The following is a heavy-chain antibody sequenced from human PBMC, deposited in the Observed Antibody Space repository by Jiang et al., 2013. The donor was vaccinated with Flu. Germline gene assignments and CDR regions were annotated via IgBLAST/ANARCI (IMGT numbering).Heavy chain of an antibody. CDR1: GGSISSYY. V-gene: IGHV4-59*01. J-gene: IGHJ3*02. CDR2: IYYSGST. Sequence: GPGLVKPSETLSLTCTVSGGSISSYYWSWIRQPPGKGLEWIGYIYYSGSTNYNPSLKSRVTISVDTSKNQFSLKLSSVTAADTAVYYCAREHKLRWQPFDIWGQGTMVTVSS. D-gene: IGHD4-23*01. CDR3: AREHKLRWQPFDI.